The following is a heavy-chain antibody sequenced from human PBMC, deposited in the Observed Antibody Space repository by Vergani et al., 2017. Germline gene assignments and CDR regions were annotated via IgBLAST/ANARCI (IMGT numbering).Heavy chain of an antibody. D-gene: IGHD3-16*01. CDR2: IPFDGSNQ. CDR1: GFTLSNSD. J-gene: IGHJ4*02. Sequence: VQLVESGGGVVQRGGSLRLSCATSGFTLSNSDMQWIRQGPGKGLEFVAFIPFDGSNQYYADSVKGRFTLSRDFSKNTLYLQMNSLRTDDTATYYCAKHFRGWGIDYWGQGTQVIVSS. CDR3: AKHFRGWGIDY. V-gene: IGHV3-30*02.